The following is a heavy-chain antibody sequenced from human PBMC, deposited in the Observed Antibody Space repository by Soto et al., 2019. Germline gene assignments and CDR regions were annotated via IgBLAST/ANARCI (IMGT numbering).Heavy chain of an antibody. J-gene: IGHJ6*03. CDR1: GGSVSSSSYY. D-gene: IGHD2-15*01. Sequence: SETLSLTCTVSGGSVSSSSYYWGWVRQPPGKGLEWIGSVYYSGSTYYNPSLESRVTISVDKSKNQFSLKLSSVTAADTAVYYCARDNWYCSGGSCYYYYYMDVWGKGTTVTVSS. CDR2: VYYSGST. CDR3: ARDNWYCSGGSCYYYYYMDV. V-gene: IGHV4-39*02.